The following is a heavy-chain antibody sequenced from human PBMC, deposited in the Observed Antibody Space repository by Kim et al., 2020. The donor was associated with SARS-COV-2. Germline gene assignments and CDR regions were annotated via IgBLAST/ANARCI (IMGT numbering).Heavy chain of an antibody. J-gene: IGHJ6*02. CDR3: ARSPMISVSSYKYYYGLAV. D-gene: IGHD3-16*01. V-gene: IGHV2-26*01. Sequence: SGPTLVKPTETLTLTCTVSGFSLSMERMGVTWIRQPPGKALEWLAHIFSIDEKSYSTSLKNRLTISKDTSKSQVVLTMTNMDPADTATYYCARSPMISVSSYKYYYGLAVWSQGTTVTLSS. CDR2: IFSIDEK. CDR1: GFSLSMERMG.